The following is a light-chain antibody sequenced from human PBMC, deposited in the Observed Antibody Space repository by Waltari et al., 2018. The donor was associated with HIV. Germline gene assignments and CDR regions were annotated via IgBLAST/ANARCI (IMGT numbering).Light chain of an antibody. CDR2: GAS. CDR1: QSVSSN. CDR3: QQYNNWPRT. V-gene: IGKV3-15*01. J-gene: IGKJ1*01. Sequence: IVMTHSPATLSVSPGERAPLSCRASQSVSSNLAWYQQKPGQAPRLLIYGASTRATGSQARFGGSGSGTEFTLTISSLQSEDFALYYCQQYNNWPRTFGQGTKVEIK.